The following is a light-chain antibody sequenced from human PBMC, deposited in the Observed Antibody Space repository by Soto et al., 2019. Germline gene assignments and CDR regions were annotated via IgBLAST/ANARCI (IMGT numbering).Light chain of an antibody. J-gene: IGKJ1*01. CDR1: QTISSW. CDR3: QHYNSHSEA. Sequence: DIQMTQSASTLSPSVGDIFTITCRSSQTISSWLAWYHQKPGKAPKLLIYKASTLKSGVPSRFSGSGSGTEFTLTISSLQPDDFETYYCQHYNSHSEAFGQGTKVDI. CDR2: KAS. V-gene: IGKV1-5*03.